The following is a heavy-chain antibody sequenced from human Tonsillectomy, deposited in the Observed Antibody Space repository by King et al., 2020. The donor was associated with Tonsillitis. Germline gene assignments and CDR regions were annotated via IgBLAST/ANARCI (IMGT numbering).Heavy chain of an antibody. CDR1: GFTFSSHA. Sequence: VQLVESGGGVVQPGRSLRLSCAASGFTFSSHAMHWVRQAPGKGLEWVAVISYDGRNKYYADSVKGRFTISRDNSKNTLSLQMNSLRAEDTAVYYCARVRGGVYYYYYGMDVWGQGTTVTVSS. D-gene: IGHD2-8*01. CDR2: ISYDGRNK. CDR3: ARVRGGVYYYYYGMDV. V-gene: IGHV3-30*04. J-gene: IGHJ6*02.